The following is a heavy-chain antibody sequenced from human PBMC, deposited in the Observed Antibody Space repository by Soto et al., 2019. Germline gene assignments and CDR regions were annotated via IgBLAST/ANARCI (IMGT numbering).Heavy chain of an antibody. Sequence: QVQLVQSGAEVKKPGASVKVSCKASGYTFTSYGISWVRQAPGQGLEWMGWISAYNGNTNYAQKLQGRVTMTTDTSTSTAYMELRSLRSDDTAVYYCARHQEGMEWLLYGRGIFGWFDPWVQGTLVTVSS. J-gene: IGHJ5*02. CDR2: ISAYNGNT. CDR3: ARHQEGMEWLLYGRGIFGWFDP. CDR1: GYTFTSYG. V-gene: IGHV1-18*01. D-gene: IGHD3-3*01.